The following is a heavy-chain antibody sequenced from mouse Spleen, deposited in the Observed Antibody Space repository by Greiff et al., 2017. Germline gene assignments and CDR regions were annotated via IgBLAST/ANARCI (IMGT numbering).Heavy chain of an antibody. CDR2: IDPSDSYT. Sequence: QVQLKESGAELVKPGASVKLSCKASGYTFTSYWMQWVKQRPGQGLEWIGEIDPSDSYTNYNQKFKGKATLTVDTSSSTAYMQLSSLTSEDSAVYYCARRDGYSDYWGQGTTLTVSS. D-gene: IGHD2-3*01. V-gene: IGHV1-50*01. CDR3: ARRDGYSDY. CDR1: GYTFTSYW. J-gene: IGHJ2*01.